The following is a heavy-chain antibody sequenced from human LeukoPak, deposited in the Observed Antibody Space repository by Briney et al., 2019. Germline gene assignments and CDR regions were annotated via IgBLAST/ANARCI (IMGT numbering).Heavy chain of an antibody. V-gene: IGHV4-39*07. J-gene: IGHJ4*02. CDR1: GFTFSSYA. CDR2: IYYSGST. Sequence: GSLRLSCAASGFTFSSYAMSWIRQPPGKGLEWIGSIYYSGSTYYNPSLKSRVTISVDTSKNQFSLKLSSVTAADTAVYYCARDSTVTKLFPDYWGQGTLVTVSS. CDR3: ARDSTVTKLFPDY. D-gene: IGHD4-17*01.